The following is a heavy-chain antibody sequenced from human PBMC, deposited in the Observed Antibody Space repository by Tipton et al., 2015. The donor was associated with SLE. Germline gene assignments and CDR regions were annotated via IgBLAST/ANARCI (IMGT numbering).Heavy chain of an antibody. CDR1: GFAFSSYA. Sequence: SLRLSCAASGFAFSSYAMSWVRQAPGKGLEWVSFIYSAGTTTYYADSVKGRFTISRDNARNSLYLQMSSLSAEDTAVYYCTRTFFGDSYWGQGTLVTVSS. D-gene: IGHD2-21*01. J-gene: IGHJ4*02. CDR3: TRTFFGDSY. V-gene: IGHV3-23*03. CDR2: IYSAGTTT.